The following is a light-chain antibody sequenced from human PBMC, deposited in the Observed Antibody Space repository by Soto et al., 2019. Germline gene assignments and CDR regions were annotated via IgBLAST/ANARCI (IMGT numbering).Light chain of an antibody. J-gene: IGKJ2*01. CDR3: QQYNYWPPYT. CDR1: QSVSTN. CDR2: GAS. V-gene: IGKV3-15*01. Sequence: EVVMTQSPATLSVSPGESATLSCRASQSVSTNLAWYQQKPGQAPRLLIYGASTRATGIPARFRGSGSGTEFTHTVSSLQSEDFAVYYCQQYNYWPPYTFGQGTKLEIK.